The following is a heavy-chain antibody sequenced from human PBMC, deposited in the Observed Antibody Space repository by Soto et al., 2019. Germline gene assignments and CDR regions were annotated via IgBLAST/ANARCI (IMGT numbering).Heavy chain of an antibody. J-gene: IGHJ1*01. Sequence: PSETLSLTCAVSGYSITSGYYWGWIRQPPGQGLEWIGSIYHSGRTYYNPSLQSRVTVSVDTSKNHFSLKLSSLTAADTAVYYCATTSGSYPDWGQGTLVTVSS. CDR3: ATTSGSYPD. CDR1: GYSITSGYY. CDR2: IYHSGRT. D-gene: IGHD1-26*01. V-gene: IGHV4-38-2*01.